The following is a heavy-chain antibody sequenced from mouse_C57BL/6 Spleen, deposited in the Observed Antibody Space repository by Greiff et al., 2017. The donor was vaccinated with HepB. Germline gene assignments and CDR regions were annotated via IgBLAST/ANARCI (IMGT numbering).Heavy chain of an antibody. CDR3: ARSYRVAWFAY. D-gene: IGHD2-14*01. CDR1: GFTFSDYG. CDR2: ISSGSSTI. V-gene: IGHV5-17*01. J-gene: IGHJ3*01. Sequence: EVKLVESGGGLVKPGGSLKLSCAASGFTFSDYGMHWVRQAPEKGLVWVAYISSGSSTIYYADTVKGRFTISRDNAKNTLFLQMTSLRSEDTAMYYCARSYRVAWFAYWGQGTLVTVSA.